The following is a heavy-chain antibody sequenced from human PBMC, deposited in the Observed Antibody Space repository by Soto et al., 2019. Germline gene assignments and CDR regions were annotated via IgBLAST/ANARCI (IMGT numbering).Heavy chain of an antibody. CDR3: ARAKYSSSWYGGAKHYYYYGMDV. D-gene: IGHD6-13*01. J-gene: IGHJ6*02. CDR1: GYTFTSYG. Sequence: AASVKVSCKASGYTFTSYGISWVRQAPGQGLEWMGWISAYNGNTNYAQKLQGRVTMTTDTSTSTAYMELRSLRSDDTAVYYCARAKYSSSWYGGAKHYYYYGMDVWGQGTTVTVSS. V-gene: IGHV1-18*04. CDR2: ISAYNGNT.